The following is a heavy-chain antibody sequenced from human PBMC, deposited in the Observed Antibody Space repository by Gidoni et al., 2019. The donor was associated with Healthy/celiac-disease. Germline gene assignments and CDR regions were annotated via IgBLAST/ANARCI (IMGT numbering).Heavy chain of an antibody. J-gene: IGHJ4*02. D-gene: IGHD3-10*01. Sequence: QVQLQQWGAGLLKPSETLSLTCAVYGGSFSGYYWSWIRQPPGKGLEWIGEINHSGSTNYNPSLKSRVTISVDTSKNQFSLKLSSVTAADTAVYYCARGFPRGSGYYGSGSYDYWGQGTLVTVSS. CDR3: ARGFPRGSGYYGSGSYDY. CDR1: GGSFSGYY. CDR2: INHSGST. V-gene: IGHV4-34*01.